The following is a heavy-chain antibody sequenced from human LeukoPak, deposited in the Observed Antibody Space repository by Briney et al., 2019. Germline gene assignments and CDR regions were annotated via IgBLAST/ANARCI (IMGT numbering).Heavy chain of an antibody. V-gene: IGHV1-2*02. D-gene: IGHD3-10*01. J-gene: IGHJ4*02. CDR2: INPNSGGT. Sequence: ASVKVSCKASGYTFTGYYMHWVRQAPGQGLEWMGWINPNSGGTNYAQKFQARVTMTRDTSISTAYTELSRLRSDDTAVYYWARDSGERGSGSYLIAYWGQGTLVTVSS. CDR1: GYTFTGYY. CDR3: ARDSGERGSGSYLIAY.